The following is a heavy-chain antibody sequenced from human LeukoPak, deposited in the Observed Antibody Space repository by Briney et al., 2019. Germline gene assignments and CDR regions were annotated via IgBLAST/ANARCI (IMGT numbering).Heavy chain of an antibody. V-gene: IGHV4-59*01. CDR3: ARAGYSYGTGYYFDY. CDR1: GGSISSYY. J-gene: IGHJ4*02. Sequence: LETLSLTCGVCGGSISSYYWRWIRLPPGKGREWSGYIYYTGATYYNPSLESRVTISLDTSKNQFSLKLSSVTAADAAVYYCARAGYSYGTGYYFDYWGQGALVTVSS. D-gene: IGHD5-18*01. CDR2: IYYTGAT.